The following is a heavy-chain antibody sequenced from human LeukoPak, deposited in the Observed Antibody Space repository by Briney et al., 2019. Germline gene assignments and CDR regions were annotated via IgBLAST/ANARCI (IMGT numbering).Heavy chain of an antibody. CDR2: IYYSGST. CDR3: ARYRDIQGRDYSPDFDY. CDR1: GGSISSYY. V-gene: IGHV4-59*01. J-gene: IGHJ4*02. Sequence: SETLSLTCTVSGGSISSYYWSWIRQPPGKGLEWIGYIYYSGSTNYNPSLKSRVTISVDTSKNQFSLKLSSVTAADTAVYYCARYRDIQGRDYSPDFDYWGQGTLVTVSS. D-gene: IGHD3-10*01.